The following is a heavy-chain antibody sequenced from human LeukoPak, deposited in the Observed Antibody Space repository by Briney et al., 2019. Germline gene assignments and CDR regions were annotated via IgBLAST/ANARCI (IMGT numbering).Heavy chain of an antibody. J-gene: IGHJ6*04. CDR2: ISAYNGNT. D-gene: IGHD2-15*01. CDR3: ARGLRYCSGGSCSSMDV. Sequence: ASVKVSCRASGYTFTSYGISWVRQAPGQGLEWMGWISAYNGNTNYAQKLQGRVTMTTDTSTSTAYMELRSLRSDDTAVYYCARGLRYCSGGSCSSMDVWGKGTTVTVSS. V-gene: IGHV1-18*01. CDR1: GYTFTSYG.